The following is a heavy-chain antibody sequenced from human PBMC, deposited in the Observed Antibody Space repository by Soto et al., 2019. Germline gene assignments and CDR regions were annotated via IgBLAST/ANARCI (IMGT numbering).Heavy chain of an antibody. CDR2: IWYDGSNK. J-gene: IGHJ4*02. V-gene: IGHV3-33*01. CDR1: GFTFSSYG. CDR3: ATSGIEYSSSPGRYYFDY. D-gene: IGHD6-6*01. Sequence: PGGSLRLSCAASGFTFSSYGMHWVRQAPGKGLEWVAVIWYDGSNKYYADSVKGRFTISRDNPKNTLYLQMNSLRAEDTAVYYCATSGIEYSSSPGRYYFDYWGQGTLVTVSS.